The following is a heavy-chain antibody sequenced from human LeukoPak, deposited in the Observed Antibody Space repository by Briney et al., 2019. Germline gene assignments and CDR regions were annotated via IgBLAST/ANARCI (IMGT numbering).Heavy chain of an antibody. CDR2: MNPNSGNT. CDR3: ARYCSSTSCPEFDI. V-gene: IGHV1-8*03. Sequence: ASVKVSCKASGYTFTSYDINWVRQATGQGLEWMGWMNPNSGNTGYAQKFQGRVTITRNTSISTAYMELSSLRSDDTAVYYCARYCSSTSCPEFDIWGQGTMVTVSS. D-gene: IGHD2-2*01. CDR1: GYTFTSYD. J-gene: IGHJ3*02.